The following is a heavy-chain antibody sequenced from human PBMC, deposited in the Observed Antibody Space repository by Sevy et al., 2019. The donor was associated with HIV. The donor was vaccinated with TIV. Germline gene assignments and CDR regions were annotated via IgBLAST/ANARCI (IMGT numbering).Heavy chain of an antibody. CDR3: ASLPNNYYDSSGYSGNDAFDV. V-gene: IGHV3-33*01. J-gene: IGHJ3*01. D-gene: IGHD3-22*01. Sequence: GGSLRLSCAASGFTFSSYGMHWVRQAPGKGLEWVAVIWNDRSNKHYADSVKGRFTISRDNSKNTLYLQMNGLRADDTAVYYCASLPNNYYDSSGYSGNDAFDVWGQGTMVTVSS. CDR2: IWNDRSNK. CDR1: GFTFSSYG.